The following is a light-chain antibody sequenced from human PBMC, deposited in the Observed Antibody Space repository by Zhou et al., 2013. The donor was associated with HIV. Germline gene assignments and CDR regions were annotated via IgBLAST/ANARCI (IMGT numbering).Light chain of an antibody. J-gene: IGKJ1*01. CDR3: QQYGSSPWT. CDR1: QSVFTN. Sequence: EIVMTQSPATLSVSPGERATLSCRASQSVFTNLAWYQQKPGQAPRLLIYDASIRPTGIPDRFSGSGSGTDFTLTIARLEPEDFAVYYCQQYGSSPWTFGQGTKVEIK. V-gene: IGKV3-20*01. CDR2: DAS.